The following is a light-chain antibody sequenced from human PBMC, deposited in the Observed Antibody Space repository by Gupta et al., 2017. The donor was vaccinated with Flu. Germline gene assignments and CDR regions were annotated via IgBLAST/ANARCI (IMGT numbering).Light chain of an antibody. V-gene: IGKV1-39*01. J-gene: IGKJ1*01. CDR2: AAS. CDR1: QTIKSN. CDR3: QQTDSTPWT. Sequence: DIQMTQTPSSLSTSIGDRVTISCRASQTIKSNLNWYQKKPGKAPSLLIYAASRLQSGVPSRFSGSGSGTDFTLTIRSLQPEDFATYYCQQTDSTPWTFGQGTKVEIQ.